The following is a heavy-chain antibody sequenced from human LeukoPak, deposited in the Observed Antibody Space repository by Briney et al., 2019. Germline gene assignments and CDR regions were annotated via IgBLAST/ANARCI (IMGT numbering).Heavy chain of an antibody. CDR2: IYTSGST. D-gene: IGHD3-9*01. CDR3: AREVAYYDILTGYSLDY. Sequence: MASGTLSLTCTVSGGSISSYYWSWIRQPAGKGLEWIGRIYTSGSTNYNPSLKSRVTMSVDTSKNQFSLKLSSVTAADTAVYYCAREVAYYDILTGYSLDYWGQGTLVTVSS. V-gene: IGHV4-4*07. CDR1: GGSISSYY. J-gene: IGHJ4*02.